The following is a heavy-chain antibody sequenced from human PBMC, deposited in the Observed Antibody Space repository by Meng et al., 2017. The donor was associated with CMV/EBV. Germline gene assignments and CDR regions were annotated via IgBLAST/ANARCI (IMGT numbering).Heavy chain of an antibody. CDR3: ASLYYGFWSGYWGNYYYGMDV. Sequence: ASVKVSCKASGYTFTGYYMHWVRQAPGQGLEWMGWINPNSGGTNYAQKFQGRVTMTSDTSISTAYMELSRLRSDDTAVYYCASLYYGFWSGYWGNYYYGMDVWGQGTTVTVSS. CDR1: GYTFTGYY. J-gene: IGHJ6*02. CDR2: INPNSGGT. D-gene: IGHD3-3*01. V-gene: IGHV1-2*02.